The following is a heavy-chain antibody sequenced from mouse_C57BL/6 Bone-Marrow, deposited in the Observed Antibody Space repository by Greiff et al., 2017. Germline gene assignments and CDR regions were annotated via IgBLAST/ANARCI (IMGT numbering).Heavy chain of an antibody. CDR1: GYTFTDYN. CDR2: INPNNGGT. V-gene: IGHV1-22*01. J-gene: IGHJ2*01. CDR3: ARRGLTGTLYYFGY. D-gene: IGHD4-1*01. Sequence: VQLQQSGPELVKPGASVKMSCKASGYTFTDYNMHWVKQSHGKSLEWIGYINPNNGGTSYNQKFKGKATLTVNKSSSTAYMQLRSLTSEDSAVYYCARRGLTGTLYYFGYWGQGTTLTVSS.